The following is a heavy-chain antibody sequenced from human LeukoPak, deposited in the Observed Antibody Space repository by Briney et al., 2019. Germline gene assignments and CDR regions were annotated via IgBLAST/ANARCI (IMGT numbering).Heavy chain of an antibody. CDR2: IYYSGST. D-gene: IGHD3-22*01. CDR1: GGSISSYY. J-gene: IGHJ4*02. Sequence: SETLSLTCTVSGGSISSYYWSWIRQPPGKGLEWIGYIYYSGSTNYNPSLKSRVTISVDTSKNQFSLKLSSVTAADTAVYYCARGYYYDSSGYVYWGQGTLATVSS. V-gene: IGHV4-59*01. CDR3: ARGYYYDSSGYVY.